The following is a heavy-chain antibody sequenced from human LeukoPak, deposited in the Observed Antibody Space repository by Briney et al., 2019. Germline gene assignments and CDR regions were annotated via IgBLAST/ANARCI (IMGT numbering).Heavy chain of an antibody. D-gene: IGHD3-16*02. Sequence: ASVKVSCKASGYTFTNYGVSWVRQAPGQGLEWMGWITVDNGNTHYAQNFQGRVTMTTDTSTSTVYMELRSLRSDDTAVYYCERGAGYDYVWKSYRYYDFWGQGTLVTVSS. CDR1: GYTFTNYG. V-gene: IGHV1-18*01. J-gene: IGHJ4*02. CDR2: ITVDNGNT. CDR3: ERGAGYDYVWKSYRYYDF.